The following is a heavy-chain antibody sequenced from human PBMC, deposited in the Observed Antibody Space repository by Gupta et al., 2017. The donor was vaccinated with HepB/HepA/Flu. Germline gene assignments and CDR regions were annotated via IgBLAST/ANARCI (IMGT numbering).Heavy chain of an antibody. V-gene: IGHV3-66*01. CDR3: ARGSGGAGRQYYYGMDV. J-gene: IGHJ6*02. CDR1: GFTVSTNY. Sequence: EMQLGESGGGLGQPGRSLRLSCSAAGFTVSTNYMSWFSQAPGKGLGWVSILYGPGNTYYAESVKESFTISRDNSKNMVFLQMTSLTADDTALYYCARGSGGAGRQYYYGMDVWGQGTTVTVSS. CDR2: LYGPGNT. D-gene: IGHD4-23*01.